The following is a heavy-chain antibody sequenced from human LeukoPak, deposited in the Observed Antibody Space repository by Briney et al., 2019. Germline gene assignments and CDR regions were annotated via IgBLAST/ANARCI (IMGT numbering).Heavy chain of an antibody. J-gene: IGHJ4*02. CDR1: GLTFSSYG. Sequence: GGSLRLPCAASGLTFSSYGMHWVRRAPGKALEGVAVISYDGSNKYYADSVKGRFPISRDNSKNTLYLQMNSLRAENTAVYCFAKGPNAIVATMEYYFDYWGQGTLVTVSS. CDR2: ISYDGSNK. V-gene: IGHV3-30*18. CDR3: AKGPNAIVATMEYYFDY. D-gene: IGHD5-12*01.